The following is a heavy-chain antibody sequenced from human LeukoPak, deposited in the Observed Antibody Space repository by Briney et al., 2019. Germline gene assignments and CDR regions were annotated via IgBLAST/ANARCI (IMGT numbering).Heavy chain of an antibody. D-gene: IGHD2-15*01. CDR3: ARFGYVAAVDV. J-gene: IGHJ4*02. CDR1: GFSFSAYW. Sequence: GGSLRLSCAASGFSFSAYWMTWVRQAPGTGLEWVANINPAGSETYYVDPVKGRFSISRDNVKNLVYLQMNSLRAEDTAVYHCARFGYVAAVDVWGQGTPVTVSS. V-gene: IGHV3-7*01. CDR2: INPAGSET.